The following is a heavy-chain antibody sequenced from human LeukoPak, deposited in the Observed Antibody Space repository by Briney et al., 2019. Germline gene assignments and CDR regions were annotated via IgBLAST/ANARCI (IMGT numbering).Heavy chain of an antibody. D-gene: IGHD3-10*01. J-gene: IGHJ6*04. CDR2: IIPNFGTT. CDR3: ARGGPPNPKNYCDYYGMDV. V-gene: IGHV1-69*01. Sequence: ASVKVSCKASGCTFSSYAISWVRQAPGQGLEWMGWIIPNFGTTNYAQKFQGRVTITADESTSTAYMELSSLRSEDTAVYYCARGGPPNPKNYCDYYGMDVWGKGDTVTVSS. CDR1: GCTFSSYA.